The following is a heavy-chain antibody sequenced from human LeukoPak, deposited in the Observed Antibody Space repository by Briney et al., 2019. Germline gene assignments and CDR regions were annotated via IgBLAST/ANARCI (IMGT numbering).Heavy chain of an antibody. CDR3: ARERMWFGSLWGQRPNWFDP. D-gene: IGHD3-10*01. CDR1: GGSISSGGYY. V-gene: IGHV4-31*03. J-gene: IGHJ5*02. Sequence: SQTLSLTCTVSGGSISSGGYYWSWIRQHPGKGLEWIGYIYYSGSTYYNPSLKSRVTISVDTSKNQFSLKLSSVTAADTAVYYCARERMWFGSLWGQRPNWFDPWGQGTLVTVSS. CDR2: IYYSGST.